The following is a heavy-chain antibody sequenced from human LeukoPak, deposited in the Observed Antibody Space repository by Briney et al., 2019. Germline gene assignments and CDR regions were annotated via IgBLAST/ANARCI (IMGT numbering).Heavy chain of an antibody. CDR3: ARGEDDYGDYALDY. CDR1: GGSISSYY. CDR2: IYTSGST. D-gene: IGHD4-17*01. Sequence: TSETLSLTCTVSGGSISSYYWSWIRQPAGRGLEWIGRIYTSGSTNYNPSLKSRVTMSVDTSKNQFSLKLSSVTAADTAVYYCARGEDDYGDYALDYWGQGTLVTVSS. V-gene: IGHV4-4*07. J-gene: IGHJ4*02.